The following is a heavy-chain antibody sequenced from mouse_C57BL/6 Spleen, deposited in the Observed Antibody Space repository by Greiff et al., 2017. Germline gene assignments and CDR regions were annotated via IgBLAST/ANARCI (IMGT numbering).Heavy chain of an antibody. J-gene: IGHJ2*01. CDR1: GYAFTNYL. D-gene: IGHD1-1*01. CDR2: INPGSGGT. CDR3: ARSRGSITTVVAPFDY. V-gene: IGHV1-54*01. Sequence: QVQLKQSGAELVRPGTSVKVSCKASGYAFTNYLIEWVKQRPGQGLEWIGVINPGSGGTNYNEKFKGKATLTADKSSSTAYMQLSSLTSDDSAVYFCARSRGSITTVVAPFDYWGQGTTLTVAS.